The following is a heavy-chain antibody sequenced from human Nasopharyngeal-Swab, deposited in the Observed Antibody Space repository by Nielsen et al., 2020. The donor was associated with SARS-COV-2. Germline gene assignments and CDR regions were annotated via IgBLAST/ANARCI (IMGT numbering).Heavy chain of an antibody. J-gene: IGHJ4*02. CDR3: ARREGFCSGGTCYLDY. V-gene: IGHV3-74*01. Sequence: GGSLRLSCSASGFTFSSYWMHWVRQLPGKGLVWVSRISTDGSGTNYADSVKGRFTVSRDNAKNTLYLQMNSLRAKDTAVYYCARREGFCSGGTCYLDYWGQGTLVTVSS. D-gene: IGHD2-15*01. CDR1: GFTFSSYW. CDR2: ISTDGSGT.